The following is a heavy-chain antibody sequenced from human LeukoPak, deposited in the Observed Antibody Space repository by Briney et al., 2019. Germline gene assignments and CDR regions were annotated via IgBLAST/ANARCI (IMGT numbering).Heavy chain of an antibody. CDR2: ISWNSGSI. J-gene: IGHJ4*02. Sequence: PGRSLRLSCAASGFTFDNYAMHWVRQAPGKGLEWVSGISWNSGSIGYADSVKGRFTISRDNAKNSLYLQMNSLRAEDTAVYYCARPAAVADDYWGQGTLVTVSS. V-gene: IGHV3-9*01. D-gene: IGHD6-19*01. CDR1: GFTFDNYA. CDR3: ARPAAVADDY.